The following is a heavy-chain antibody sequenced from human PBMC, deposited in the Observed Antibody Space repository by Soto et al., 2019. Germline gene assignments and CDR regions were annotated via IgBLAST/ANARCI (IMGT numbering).Heavy chain of an antibody. V-gene: IGHV1-2*04. CDR2: INPNSGGT. CDR3: AREYSSSSIEPSFDI. J-gene: IGHJ3*02. CDR1: GYTFTGYY. D-gene: IGHD6-13*01. Sequence: GASVKVSCKASGYTFTGYYMHWVRQAPGQGLEWMGWINPNSGGTNYAQKFQGWVTMTRDTSISTAYMELSRLRSDDTAVYYCAREYSSSSIEPSFDIWGQGTMVTVSS.